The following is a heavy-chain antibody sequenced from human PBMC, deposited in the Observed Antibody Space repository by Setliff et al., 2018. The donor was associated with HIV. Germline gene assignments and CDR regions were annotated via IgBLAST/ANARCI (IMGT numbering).Heavy chain of an antibody. V-gene: IGHV1-69*05. D-gene: IGHD3-10*01. CDR1: GGTPRGYA. CDR3: AFSIYRSGSYSFIFDY. CDR2: IIPLFGTR. Sequence: RASVKVSCKTSGGTPRGYAISWVRQAPGQGLEWMGWIIPLFGTRNYVQRFQGRIAITTDESTATAYMDLSGLTSEDTAMYYCAFSIYRSGSYSFIFDYWGQGTLVTVSS. J-gene: IGHJ4*02.